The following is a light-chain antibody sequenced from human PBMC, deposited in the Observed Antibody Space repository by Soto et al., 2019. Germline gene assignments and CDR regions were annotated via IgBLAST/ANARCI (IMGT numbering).Light chain of an antibody. CDR2: EVS. V-gene: IGLV2-14*01. CDR3: SSYTSSITYV. Sequence: QPVLTQPASVSGSPGQSITISCTGTSSDVGGYNYVSWYQRHPGKAPKLMIYEVSNRPSGVSNRFSGSKSGNTASLTISGLQAEDEADYYCSSYTSSITYVFGTGTKVTV. J-gene: IGLJ1*01. CDR1: SSDVGGYNY.